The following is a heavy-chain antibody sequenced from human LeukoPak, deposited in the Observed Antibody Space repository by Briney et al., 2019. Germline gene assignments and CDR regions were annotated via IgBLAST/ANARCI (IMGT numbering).Heavy chain of an antibody. CDR3: ARAEWGFEY. CDR1: GGSISSYY. CDR2: INHSGST. Sequence: SETLSLTCTVSGGSISSYYWSWIRQPPGKGLEWIGEINHSGSTNYNPSLKSRVTISVDTSKNQFSLKLSSVTAADTAVYYCARAEWGFEYWGQGTLVTVSS. D-gene: IGHD1-26*01. V-gene: IGHV4-34*01. J-gene: IGHJ4*02.